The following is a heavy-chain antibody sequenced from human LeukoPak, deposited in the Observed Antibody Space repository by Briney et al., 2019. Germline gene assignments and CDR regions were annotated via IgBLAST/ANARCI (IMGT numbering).Heavy chain of an antibody. V-gene: IGHV4-34*01. CDR1: GGSFSGYY. Sequence: SETLSLTCAVYGGSFSGYYWSWIRQPPGKGLEWIGEINHSGSTNYNPSLNSRVTISLDTSMKKFSLELNSVTAADTAVYYCASTERCSTTCPLDYWGQGTLVTVSS. CDR2: INHSGST. J-gene: IGHJ4*02. D-gene: IGHD2-2*01. CDR3: ASTERCSTTCPLDY.